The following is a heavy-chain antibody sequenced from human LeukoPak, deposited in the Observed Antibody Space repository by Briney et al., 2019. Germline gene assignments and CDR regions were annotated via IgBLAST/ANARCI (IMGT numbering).Heavy chain of an antibody. CDR2: VTHTGST. D-gene: IGHD6-19*01. CDR3: ARGRPSIAVATTGIDY. V-gene: IGHV4-34*01. J-gene: IGHJ4*02. CDR1: GGSFSTYY. Sequence: SETLSLTCAVYGGSFSTYYWSWICQPPGKGLEWIGEVTHTGSTNYKPSLKSRVTISVDTSKNHFSLKLSSVTAADTAVYYCARGRPSIAVATTGIDYWGQGTLVTVSS.